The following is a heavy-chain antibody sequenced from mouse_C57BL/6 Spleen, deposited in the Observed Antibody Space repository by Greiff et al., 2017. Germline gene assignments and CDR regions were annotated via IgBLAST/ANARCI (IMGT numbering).Heavy chain of an antibody. D-gene: IGHD2-5*01. CDR1: GYTFTDYN. J-gene: IGHJ4*01. V-gene: IGHV1-22*01. CDR3: ARKDYSNHYYAMDY. Sequence: EVQLKESGPELVKPGASVKMSCKASGYTFTDYNMHWVKQSHGKSLEWIGDINPNNGGTSYNQKFKGKATLTVNKSSSTAYMELRSLTSEDSAVYYCARKDYSNHYYAMDYWGQGTSVTVSS. CDR2: INPNNGGT.